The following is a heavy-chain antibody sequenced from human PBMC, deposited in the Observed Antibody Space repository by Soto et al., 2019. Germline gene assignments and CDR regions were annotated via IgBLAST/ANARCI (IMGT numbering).Heavy chain of an antibody. D-gene: IGHD2-2*01. J-gene: IGHJ6*02. CDR2: TAYTGNT. Sequence: PSETLSLTCVVSGGSITSYHWSWIRQFPGKGLEWIAYTAYTGNTNYNPSLKSRVTISMDTSKDQFSLHLNSVTAADTAVYYCSRVGCSNSKCYTRGMDVWGQGTTVTVSS. CDR3: SRVGCSNSKCYTRGMDV. V-gene: IGHV4-59*12. CDR1: GGSITSYH.